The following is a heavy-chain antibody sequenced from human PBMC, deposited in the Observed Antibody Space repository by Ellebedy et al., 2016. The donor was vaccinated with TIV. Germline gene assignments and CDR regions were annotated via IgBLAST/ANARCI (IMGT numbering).Heavy chain of an antibody. CDR1: GFTFSRFG. Sequence: GESLKISCAASGFTFSRFGSDWVRPLPGTGLESISYISDSSVTIHYADSVKGRFTVSRDNGKNALYQQMNSLRDEDTAVYYCARDVGADTYKIWGQGTLVTVSS. CDR3: ARDVGADTYKI. V-gene: IGHV3-48*02. J-gene: IGHJ4*02. CDR2: ISDSSVTI. D-gene: IGHD1-14*01.